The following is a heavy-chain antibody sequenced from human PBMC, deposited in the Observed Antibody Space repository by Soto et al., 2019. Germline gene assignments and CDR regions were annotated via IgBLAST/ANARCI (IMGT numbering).Heavy chain of an antibody. CDR2: ISGTSSFT. CDR3: ARPNDYGDYEGYYYYYGMDV. D-gene: IGHD4-17*01. Sequence: GGSLRLSCGASGFTFSDYYMTCIRQAPWKGLEWVSYISGTSSFTEYADSVKGRFTISRDNAKNSLYLQMNSLRAEDTAVYYCARPNDYGDYEGYYYYYGMDVWGQGTTVTVSS. CDR1: GFTFSDYY. V-gene: IGHV3-11*06. J-gene: IGHJ6*02.